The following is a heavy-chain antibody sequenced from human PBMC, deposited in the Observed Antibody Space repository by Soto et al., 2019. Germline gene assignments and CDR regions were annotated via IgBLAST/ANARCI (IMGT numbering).Heavy chain of an antibody. CDR3: XXXXXSGSPARIDY. D-gene: IGHD1-26*01. Sequence: QVELVESGGGVVQPGRSLRLSCAASGFTFSSYAMHWVRQAPGKGLEWVAVISYDGSNKYYADSVKGRFTISRDNSKNTLYLXMNSLXAXXXXXXXXXXXXXSGSPARIDYWGQGTLVTVSS. V-gene: IGHV3-30-3*01. CDR2: ISYDGSNK. CDR1: GFTFSSYA. J-gene: IGHJ4*02.